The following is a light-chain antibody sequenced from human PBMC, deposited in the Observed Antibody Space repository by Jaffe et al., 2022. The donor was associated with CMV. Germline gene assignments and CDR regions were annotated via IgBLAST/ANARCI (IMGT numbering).Light chain of an antibody. Sequence: EIVLTQSPGTLSLSPGERATLSCRASQNVDRFNLAWYQQKAGQAPRLLIYGASSRATGIPDRFSGSGSGTDFSLTISRLEPEDFAVYYCLQSSSSLLYTFGQGTKLEI. J-gene: IGKJ2*01. CDR3: LQSSSSLLYT. CDR2: GAS. CDR1: QNVDRFN. V-gene: IGKV3-20*01.